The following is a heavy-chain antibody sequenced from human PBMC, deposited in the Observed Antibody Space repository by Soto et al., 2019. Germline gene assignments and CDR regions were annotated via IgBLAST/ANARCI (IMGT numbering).Heavy chain of an antibody. CDR2: ISSSGSTI. Sequence: PGGSLRLSCAASGFTFSDYYMSWIRQAPGKGLEWVSYISSSGSTIYHADSVKGRFTISRDNAKNSLYLQMNSLRAEDTAVYYCARDLPSYYYGSGSYYKPHGMDVWGQGTTVTVSS. D-gene: IGHD3-10*01. J-gene: IGHJ6*02. CDR3: ARDLPSYYYGSGSYYKPHGMDV. CDR1: GFTFSDYY. V-gene: IGHV3-11*01.